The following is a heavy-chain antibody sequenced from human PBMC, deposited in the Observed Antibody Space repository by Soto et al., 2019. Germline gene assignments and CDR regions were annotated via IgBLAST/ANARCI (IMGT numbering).Heavy chain of an antibody. CDR3: ARLGSGSGSPNDYGMDV. CDR1: GGSISSSSYY. D-gene: IGHD3-10*01. J-gene: IGHJ6*02. Sequence: ETLSLTCTVSGGSISSSSYYWGWIRQPPGKGLELIGSIYYSGSTYYNPSLKSRVTISVDTSKNQFSLKLSSVTAADTAVYYCARLGSGSGSPNDYGMDVWGQGTTVTVSS. CDR2: IYYSGST. V-gene: IGHV4-39*01.